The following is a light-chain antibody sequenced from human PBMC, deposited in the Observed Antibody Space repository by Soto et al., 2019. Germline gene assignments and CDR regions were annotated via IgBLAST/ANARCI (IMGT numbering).Light chain of an antibody. Sequence: QSALTQPRSVSGSPGQSVTISCTGTSSDVGGYNYVSWYQHHPDKAPKFMIYDVSERPSGVPDRFSGSKSGNTASLTISGLQAEDEADYYCSSYAGDYTYVFGTGTKLTVL. CDR2: DVS. V-gene: IGLV2-11*01. CDR3: SSYAGDYTYV. CDR1: SSDVGGYNY. J-gene: IGLJ1*01.